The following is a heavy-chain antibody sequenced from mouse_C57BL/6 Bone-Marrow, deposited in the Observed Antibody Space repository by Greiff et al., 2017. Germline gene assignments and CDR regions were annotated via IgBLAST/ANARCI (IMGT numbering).Heavy chain of an antibody. CDR1: GYAFSSSW. J-gene: IGHJ1*03. CDR3: ASLLSRNFDV. V-gene: IGHV1-82*01. D-gene: IGHD2-10*01. Sequence: VQLQQSGPELVKPGASVKISCKASGYAFSSSWMNWVKQRPGKGLEWIGRIYPGDGDTNYNGKFKGKATLTADKSSSTAYMQLRSLTSEDSAVYFCASLLSRNFDVWGTGTTVTVSS. CDR2: IYPGDGDT.